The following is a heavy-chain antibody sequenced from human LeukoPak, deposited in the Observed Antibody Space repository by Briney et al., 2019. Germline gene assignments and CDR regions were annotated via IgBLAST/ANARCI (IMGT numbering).Heavy chain of an antibody. CDR3: ARGDPRLRLLGY. D-gene: IGHD5-12*01. J-gene: IGHJ4*02. Sequence: ASVKVSCKASGYIFTSYDINWVRQATGQGLEWMGWMNPNNGNTGFAQKFQGRVTITRNTSISTAYMELTTLTFDDTAVYYCARGDPRLRLLGYWGQGTPVTVSS. V-gene: IGHV1-8*03. CDR2: MNPNNGNT. CDR1: GYIFTSYD.